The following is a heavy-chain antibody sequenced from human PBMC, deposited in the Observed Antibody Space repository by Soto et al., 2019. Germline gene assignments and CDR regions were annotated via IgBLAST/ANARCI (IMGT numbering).Heavy chain of an antibody. V-gene: IGHV4-31*03. CDR2: IYYSGST. J-gene: IGHJ5*02. CDR3: ARGQYYYDSSGYRTGWFDP. D-gene: IGHD3-22*01. Sequence: PSETLSLTCTVSGGSISSGGYYWSWIRQHPGKGLEWIGYIYYSGSTYYNPSLKSRVTIPVDTSKNQFSLKLSSVTAADTAVYYCARGQYYYDSSGYRTGWFDPWGQGTLVTVSS. CDR1: GGSISSGGYY.